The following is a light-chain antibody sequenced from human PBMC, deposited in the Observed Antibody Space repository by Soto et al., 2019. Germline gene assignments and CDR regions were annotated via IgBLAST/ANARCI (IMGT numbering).Light chain of an antibody. J-gene: IGLJ2*01. CDR1: SSDVGGYNY. V-gene: IGLV2-8*01. Sequence: QSALTQPPSASGSPGQSVTISCTGTSSDVGGYNYVTWYQQHPGKAPKLIISEVSKRPSGVPDRFSGSKSGNTASLTVSGLQGEDDADYYCSSYGGNHIVIFGGGTKLTVL. CDR2: EVS. CDR3: SSYGGNHIVI.